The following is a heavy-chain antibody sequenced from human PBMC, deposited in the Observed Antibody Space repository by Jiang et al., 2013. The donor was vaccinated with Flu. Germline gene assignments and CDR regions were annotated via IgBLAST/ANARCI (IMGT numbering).Heavy chain of an antibody. Sequence: QLVESGGGLVKPGGSLRLSCAASGFTFSDYYMTWIRQAPGKGLEWVSYISSDTTYTKYADSMKGRFTISRDNAKNSLFLQMSSLRAEDTAVYYCARLNGRNYFDYWGQGTLVTVSS. J-gene: IGHJ4*02. D-gene: IGHD1-26*01. CDR3: ARLNGRNYFDY. V-gene: IGHV3-11*06. CDR1: GFTFSDYY. CDR2: ISSDTTYT.